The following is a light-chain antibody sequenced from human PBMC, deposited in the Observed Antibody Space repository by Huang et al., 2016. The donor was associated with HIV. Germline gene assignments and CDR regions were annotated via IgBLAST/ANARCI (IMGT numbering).Light chain of an antibody. CDR2: GAS. CDR1: QSVSSNY. V-gene: IGKV3-20*01. Sequence: EIVLTQSPGTLSLSPGERATLSCRASQSVSSNYLAWYQHKPGQAPRRLIYGASSRATGIPDRFRGSGSGTDFTLTITRLEPEDFAVYYCHQYSTSPPCTFGQGTKLEFK. CDR3: HQYSTSPPCT. J-gene: IGKJ2*02.